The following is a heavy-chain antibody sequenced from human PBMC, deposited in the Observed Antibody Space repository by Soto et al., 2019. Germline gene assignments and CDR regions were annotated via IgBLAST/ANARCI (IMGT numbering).Heavy chain of an antibody. V-gene: IGHV1-69*13. J-gene: IGHJ4*02. D-gene: IGHD2-15*01. Sequence: SVKVSCKASGGTFSSYAISWVRQAPGQGLEWMGGIIPIFGTANYAQKFQGRVTITADESTSTAYMELSSLRSEDTAVYYCARPILYGGNLTDDYWGQGTLVTVSS. CDR1: GGTFSSYA. CDR3: ARPILYGGNLTDDY. CDR2: IIPIFGTA.